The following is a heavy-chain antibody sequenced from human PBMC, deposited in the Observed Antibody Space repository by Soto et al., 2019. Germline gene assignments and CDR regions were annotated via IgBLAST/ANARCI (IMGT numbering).Heavy chain of an antibody. Sequence: EVQLVESGGGLVQPERSLRLSCVASGFTFRSYAMHWARQAPGKGLEYVSSISSNGGSTYYANSVKGRFTISRDNSKNTLYLQMGSLRAEDTAAYYCAKDLGYGDYDYYFHFWGQGTLVTVSS. CDR2: ISSNGGST. D-gene: IGHD4-17*01. CDR3: AKDLGYGDYDYYFHF. V-gene: IGHV3-64*01. J-gene: IGHJ4*02. CDR1: GFTFRSYA.